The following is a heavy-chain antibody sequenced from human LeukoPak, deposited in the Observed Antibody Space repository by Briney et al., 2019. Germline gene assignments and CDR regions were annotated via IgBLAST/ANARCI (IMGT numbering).Heavy chain of an antibody. CDR2: IISDGSST. CDR3: VRDARYSPAY. CDR1: GFTFSSYW. V-gene: IGHV3-74*01. Sequence: GGSLRLSCAASGFTFSSYWMHWVRQGPGKAPMWVSRIISDGSSTSYAASVKGRFTISRDHAKNTLYLQMNRLRVDDTAVYYCVRDARYSPAYWGQGTLVTVSP. D-gene: IGHD4-11*01. J-gene: IGHJ4*02.